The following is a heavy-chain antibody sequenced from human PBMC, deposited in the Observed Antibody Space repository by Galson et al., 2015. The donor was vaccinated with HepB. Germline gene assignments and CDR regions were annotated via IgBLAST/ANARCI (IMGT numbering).Heavy chain of an antibody. CDR1: GFTFSDYY. CDR2: ISSSGSTI. V-gene: IGHV3-11*01. Sequence: SLRLSCAASGFTFSDYYMSWIRQAPGKGLEWVSYISSSGSTIYYADSVKGRFTISRDNAKNSLYLQMNSLRAEDTAVYYCAKDESQGRPNWFDPWGQGTLVTVSS. D-gene: IGHD3-10*01. J-gene: IGHJ5*02. CDR3: AKDESQGRPNWFDP.